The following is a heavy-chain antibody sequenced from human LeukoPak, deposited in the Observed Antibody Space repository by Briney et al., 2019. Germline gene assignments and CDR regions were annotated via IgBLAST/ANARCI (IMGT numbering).Heavy chain of an antibody. Sequence: GGSLRLSWAASGFTFSSYEMNWVRQAPGRGLEWVSYISSSGSTIYYADSVKGRFTISRDNAKNSLYLQMNSLRVEDTAVYYCVRDRHYIGNREVRFPYWGQGALVTVSS. CDR1: GFTFSSYE. CDR2: ISSSGSTI. V-gene: IGHV3-48*03. J-gene: IGHJ4*02. D-gene: IGHD3-10*01. CDR3: VRDRHYIGNREVRFPY.